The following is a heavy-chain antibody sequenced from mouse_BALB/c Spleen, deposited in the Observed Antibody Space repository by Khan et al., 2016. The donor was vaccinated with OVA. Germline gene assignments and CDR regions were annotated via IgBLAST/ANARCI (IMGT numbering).Heavy chain of an antibody. CDR2: IYPGNSDT. V-gene: IGHV1-5*01. CDR1: GYSFTSYL. D-gene: IGHD1-3*01. J-gene: IGHJ3*01. CDR3: TRGGYSSFAY. Sequence: EVQLQQSGTVLARPGASVKMSCKASGYSFTSYLIHWVKQRPGQGLEWIGDIYPGNSDTNYSQKFKDQAKLTAGTSASTAYMELSSLTNEDSAVYYCTRGGYSSFAYWGQGTLVTVSA.